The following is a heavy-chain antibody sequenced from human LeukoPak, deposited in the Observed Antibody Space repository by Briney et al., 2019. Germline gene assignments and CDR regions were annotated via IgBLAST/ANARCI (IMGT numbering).Heavy chain of an antibody. CDR1: GFTFSTFG. J-gene: IGHJ4*02. V-gene: IGHV3-23*01. Sequence: PGRSLRLSCAASGFTFSTFGMSWVRQAPGRGLEWVSAISGSGSGGSTYYADSVKGRFTISRDNSKNTLYLQMNSLRVEDTAVYYCAKATSVTTLFDYWGQGTLVTVSS. CDR3: AKATSVTTLFDY. CDR2: ISGSGSGGST. D-gene: IGHD4-17*01.